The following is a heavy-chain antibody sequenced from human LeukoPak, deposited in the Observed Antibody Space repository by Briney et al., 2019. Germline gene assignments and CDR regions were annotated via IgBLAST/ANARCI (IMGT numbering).Heavy chain of an antibody. D-gene: IGHD6-19*01. J-gene: IGHJ3*02. CDR1: NGSISRYY. CDR3: ARKSVAVRDAFDI. Sequence: SETLSLTCTVSNGSISRYYWSWIRQPPGRVLDWIGYIYYTGSTYYNPSLKSRVTISVDTSKNQFSLKLNSVTAADTAVYYCARKSVAVRDAFDIWGQGTMVTVSS. V-gene: IGHV4-59*01. CDR2: IYYTGST.